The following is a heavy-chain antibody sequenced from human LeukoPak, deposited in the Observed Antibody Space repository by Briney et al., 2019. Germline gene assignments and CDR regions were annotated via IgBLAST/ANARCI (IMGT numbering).Heavy chain of an antibody. CDR2: ISSSSGYI. J-gene: IGHJ4*02. CDR1: GFTFSSYS. D-gene: IGHD2-15*01. Sequence: GGSLRLSCGASGFTFSSYSINWVRQAPGKGLEWVSSISSSSGYIYYADSVKGRFTISRDNAKNSLYLQMNSLRAEDTAVYYCARDRGYCSGGTCYGFYFDYWGQGTLVTVSS. V-gene: IGHV3-21*01. CDR3: ARDRGYCSGGTCYGFYFDY.